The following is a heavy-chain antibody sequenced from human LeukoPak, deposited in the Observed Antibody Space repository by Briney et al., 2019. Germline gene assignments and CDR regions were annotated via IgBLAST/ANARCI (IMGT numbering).Heavy chain of an antibody. D-gene: IGHD4-17*01. CDR1: GFTFSSYE. CDR2: ISSSGSTI. Sequence: GGSLRLSCAASGFTFSSYEMNWVRQAPGKGLEWVSYISSSGSTIYYADSVKGRFTISRDNAKNSLYLQMNSLRAEDTAVYYCAKFIDDYGDYDAFDIWGQGTMVTVSS. V-gene: IGHV3-48*03. CDR3: AKFIDDYGDYDAFDI. J-gene: IGHJ3*02.